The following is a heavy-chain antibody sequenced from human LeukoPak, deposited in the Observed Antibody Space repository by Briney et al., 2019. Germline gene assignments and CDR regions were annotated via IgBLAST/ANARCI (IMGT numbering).Heavy chain of an antibody. CDR1: GLIVSSNY. V-gene: IGHV3-53*01. CDR3: ARDERVGATNEYFQH. CDR2: ISGSGGST. J-gene: IGHJ1*01. Sequence: PGGSLRLSCAASGLIVSSNYMTWVRQAPGKGLEWVSAISGSGGSTYYADSVKGRFTISRDNSKNTLYLQMNSLRAEDTAVYYCARDERVGATNEYFQHWGQGTLVTVSS. D-gene: IGHD1-26*01.